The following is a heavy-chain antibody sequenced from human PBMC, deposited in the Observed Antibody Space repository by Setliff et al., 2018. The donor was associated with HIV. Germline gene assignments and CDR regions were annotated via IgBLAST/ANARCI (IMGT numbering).Heavy chain of an antibody. CDR2: ISSSSSTI. CDR3: ARSDTIFGVAPIY. Sequence: GGSLRLSCAASGFTFSSYSMNWVRQAPGKGLEWVSYISSSSSTIYYADSVKGRFTISRDNAKNFLYLQMNSLRAEDTALYYCARSDTIFGVAPIYWGQGILVTSPQ. CDR1: GFTFSSYS. J-gene: IGHJ4*02. D-gene: IGHD3-3*01. V-gene: IGHV3-48*01.